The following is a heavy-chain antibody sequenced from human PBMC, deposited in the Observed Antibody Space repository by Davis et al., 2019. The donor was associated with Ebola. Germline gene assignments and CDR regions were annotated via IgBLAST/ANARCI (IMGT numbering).Heavy chain of an antibody. V-gene: IGHV4-4*07. CDR1: GGSVSGYY. J-gene: IGHJ4*02. CDR3: ARGLYPWELDY. Sequence: SETLSLTCTVSGGSVSGYYWSWIRQSAGKGLEWIGRIYSSGNINYNPSLQSRVTISVDTSKNQFSLKLSSVTAADTAVYYCARGLYPWELDYWGQGTLVTVSS. CDR2: IYSSGNI. D-gene: IGHD1-1*01.